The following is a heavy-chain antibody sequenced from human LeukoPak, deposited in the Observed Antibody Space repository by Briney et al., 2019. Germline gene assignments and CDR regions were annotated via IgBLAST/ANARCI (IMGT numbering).Heavy chain of an antibody. CDR3: ATQTTVTSHFDY. V-gene: IGHV1-69*06. CDR2: IIPIFGTA. Sequence: ASVKVSCKASGGTFSSYAISWVRQAPGQGLEWMGGIIPIFGTANYAQKFQGRVTITADKSTSTAYMELSSLRSEDTAVYYCATQTTVTSHFDYWGQGTLVTVSS. CDR1: GGTFSSYA. J-gene: IGHJ4*02. D-gene: IGHD4-17*01.